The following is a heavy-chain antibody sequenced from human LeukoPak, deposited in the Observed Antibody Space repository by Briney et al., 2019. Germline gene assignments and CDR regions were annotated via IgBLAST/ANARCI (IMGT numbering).Heavy chain of an antibody. CDR3: ASPRPCYYDSSGSFPYYYYYGMDV. V-gene: IGHV1-69*04. CDR2: IIPILGIA. CDR1: GGTFSSYA. D-gene: IGHD3-22*01. J-gene: IGHJ6*02. Sequence: VASVKVSCKASGGTFSSYAISWVRQAPGQGLEWMGRIIPILGIANYAQKFQGRVTITADKSTSTAYMELSSLRSEDTAVYYCASPRPCYYDSSGSFPYYYYYGMDVWGQGTTVTVSS.